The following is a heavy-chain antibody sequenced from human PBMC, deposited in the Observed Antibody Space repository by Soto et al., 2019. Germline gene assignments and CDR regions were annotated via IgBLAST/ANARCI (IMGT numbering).Heavy chain of an antibody. J-gene: IGHJ4*02. CDR2: IKEDGSEK. CDR3: ARDVI. Sequence: EVQLVESGGGLVQPGGSQRLSCAASGFSFSSFWMSWVRQAPGKGLEWVAAIKEDGSEKNDVDSVRGRFTISRDNAKNSLYLQMNSLRADDTAVYYCARDVIWGQGSLVTVSS. V-gene: IGHV3-7*05. CDR1: GFSFSSFW.